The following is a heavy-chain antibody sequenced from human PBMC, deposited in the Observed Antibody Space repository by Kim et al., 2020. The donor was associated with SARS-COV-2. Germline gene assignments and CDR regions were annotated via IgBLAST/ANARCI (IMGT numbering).Heavy chain of an antibody. Sequence: SVKVSCKASGGTFSSYAISWVRQAPGQGLEWMGGIIPIFGTANYAQKFQGRVTITADESTSTAYMELSSLRSEDTAVYYCARGRDIVVVPAAIWFDPWGQGTLVTVSS. CDR2: IIPIFGTA. CDR3: ARGRDIVVVPAAIWFDP. CDR1: GGTFSSYA. J-gene: IGHJ5*02. V-gene: IGHV1-69*13. D-gene: IGHD2-2*01.